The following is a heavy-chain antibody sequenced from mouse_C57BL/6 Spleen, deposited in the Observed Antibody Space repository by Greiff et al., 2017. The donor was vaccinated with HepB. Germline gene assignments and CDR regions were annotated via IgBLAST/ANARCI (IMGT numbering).Heavy chain of an antibody. CDR2: IDPEDGDT. D-gene: IGHD2-3*01. V-gene: IGHV14-1*01. CDR1: GFNIKDYY. J-gene: IGHJ3*01. CDR3: TTPYDGYYFAD. Sequence: VQLQQPGAELVRPGASVKLSCTASGFNIKDYYMHWVKQRPEQGLEWIGRIDPEDGDTEYAPKFQGKATMTADTSSNTAYLQLSSLTSEDTAVYYCTTPYDGYYFADWGQGTLVTVSA.